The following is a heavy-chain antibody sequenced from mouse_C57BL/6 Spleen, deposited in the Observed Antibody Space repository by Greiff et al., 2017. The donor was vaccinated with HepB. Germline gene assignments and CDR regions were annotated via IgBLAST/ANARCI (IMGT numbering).Heavy chain of an antibody. Sequence: ESGPGLVKPSQSLSLTCSVTGYSITSGYYWNWIRQFPGNKLEWMGYISYDGSNNYNPSLKNRISITRDTSKNQFFLKLNSVTTEDTATYYCARDPIYYDYDGRYFDYWGQGTTLTVSS. D-gene: IGHD2-4*01. V-gene: IGHV3-6*01. CDR3: ARDPIYYDYDGRYFDY. CDR1: GYSITSGYY. J-gene: IGHJ2*01. CDR2: ISYDGSN.